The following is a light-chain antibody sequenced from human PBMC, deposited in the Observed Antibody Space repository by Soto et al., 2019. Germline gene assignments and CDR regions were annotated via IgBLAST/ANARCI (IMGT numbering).Light chain of an antibody. Sequence: EIVFTQSPATLDVSPGERVTISCRASQTVGRDLAWYQQKAGQAPRLLIYGASTRDTAIPARFSGSGSRTDFTLTLSALQPEDVEVDVCQQYYTYRRTFGQGTQVEIK. CDR3: QQYYTYRRT. CDR2: GAS. J-gene: IGKJ1*01. V-gene: IGKV3-15*01. CDR1: QTVGRD.